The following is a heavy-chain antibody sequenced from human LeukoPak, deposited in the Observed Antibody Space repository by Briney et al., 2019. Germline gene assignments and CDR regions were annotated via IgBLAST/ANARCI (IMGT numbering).Heavy chain of an antibody. V-gene: IGHV4-59*01. CDR2: IYYSGST. CDR1: GGSISSYY. CDR3: ARGYSFGRD. J-gene: IGHJ4*02. Sequence: PSETLPLTCTVSGGSISSYYWSWIRQPPGKGLEWIGYIYYSGSTNYNPSLKSRVTISVDTSKNQFSLKLSSVTAADTAVYYCARGYSFGRDWGQGTLVTVSS. D-gene: IGHD5-18*01.